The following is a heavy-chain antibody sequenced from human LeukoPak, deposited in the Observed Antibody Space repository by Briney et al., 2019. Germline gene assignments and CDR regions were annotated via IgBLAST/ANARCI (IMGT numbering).Heavy chain of an antibody. CDR1: GYTFTSYG. CDR3: ARSTIGYCSGGSCYSLDYFDY. Sequence: ASVKVSCKASGYTFTSYGISWVRQAPGPGLEWMGWISAYNGNTNYAQKLQGRVTMTTDTSTSTAYMELRSLRSDDTAVYYCARSTIGYCSGGSCYSLDYFDYWGQGTLVTVSS. J-gene: IGHJ4*02. D-gene: IGHD2-15*01. CDR2: ISAYNGNT. V-gene: IGHV1-18*01.